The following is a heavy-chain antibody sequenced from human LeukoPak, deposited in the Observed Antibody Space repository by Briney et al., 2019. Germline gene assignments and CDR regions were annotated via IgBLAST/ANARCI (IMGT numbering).Heavy chain of an antibody. J-gene: IGHJ4*02. Sequence: PGGSLRLSCAASGFTFSGYWMSWVRQAPGKGLEWVANIKQDGSEKYYVDSVKGRFTISRDNSKNTVYLQMNSLRAEDTALYYCARDIHTLVRGVIVGIDYWGQGTLVTVSS. CDR2: IKQDGSEK. V-gene: IGHV3-7*03. CDR1: GFTFSGYW. CDR3: ARDIHTLVRGVIVGIDY. D-gene: IGHD3-10*01.